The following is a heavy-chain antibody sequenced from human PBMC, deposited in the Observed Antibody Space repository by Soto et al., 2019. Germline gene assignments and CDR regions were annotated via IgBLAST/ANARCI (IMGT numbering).Heavy chain of an antibody. J-gene: IGHJ3*01. Sequence: PGESLKSSCKGSGYSFTSYWIAWVRQMPGKGLEWMGIIYPRDSDTRYSPSFQGQITITADKSITTAYLQWSSLKASDTAMYYCASPVRTYSYGSLPHDGFDLWGQGTMVTVSS. V-gene: IGHV5-51*01. D-gene: IGHD5-18*01. CDR1: GYSFTSYW. CDR3: ASPVRTYSYGSLPHDGFDL. CDR2: IYPRDSDT.